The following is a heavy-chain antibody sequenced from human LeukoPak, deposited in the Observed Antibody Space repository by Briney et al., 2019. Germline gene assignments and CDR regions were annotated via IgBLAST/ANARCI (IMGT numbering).Heavy chain of an antibody. CDR1: GFTFSSYG. CDR3: AKGWRGNYFEY. V-gene: IGHV3-30*18. CDR2: ISYDGSNK. D-gene: IGHD1-26*01. J-gene: IGHJ4*02. Sequence: GGSLRLSCAASGFTFSSYGMHWVRQAPGKGLEWVAVISYDGSNKYYADSVKGRFTISRDNSKNTLYLQMNSLRAEDTAVYYCAKGWRGNYFEYWGQGTLVTVSS.